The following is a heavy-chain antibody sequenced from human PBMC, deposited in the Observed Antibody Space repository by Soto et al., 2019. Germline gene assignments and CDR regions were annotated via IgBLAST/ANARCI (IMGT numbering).Heavy chain of an antibody. CDR1: GFTFSSYA. CDR2: ISGSGGST. D-gene: IGHD2-15*01. J-gene: IGHJ3*02. Sequence: EVQLLESGGGLVQPGGSLRLSCAASGFTFSSYAMSWVRQAPGKGLEWVSAISGSGGSTYYADSVKGRFTISRDNSKNTLYLQMNSLRAEDTAVYYCAKVGYCSGGSCPPVDAFDIWGQGTMVTVSS. CDR3: AKVGYCSGGSCPPVDAFDI. V-gene: IGHV3-23*01.